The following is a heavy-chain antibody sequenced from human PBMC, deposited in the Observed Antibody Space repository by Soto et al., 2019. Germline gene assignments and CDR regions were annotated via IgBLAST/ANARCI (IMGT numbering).Heavy chain of an antibody. Sequence: EVELVQSGAEVKKPGDSLKISCNGFGSSFYSYWIGWVRQMPGKGLEWMGIVNPGDSDARYSPSFQGQVTISADKTITTAFLQWSSLKASDTAIYYCARRVGDYFDYWGQGTLVTVSS. V-gene: IGHV5-51*01. CDR3: ARRVGDYFDY. CDR1: GSSFYSYW. D-gene: IGHD3-16*01. J-gene: IGHJ4*02. CDR2: VNPGDSDA.